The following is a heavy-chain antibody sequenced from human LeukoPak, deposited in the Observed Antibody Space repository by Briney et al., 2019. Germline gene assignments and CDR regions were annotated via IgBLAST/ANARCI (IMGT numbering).Heavy chain of an antibody. CDR1: GFTFSNAW. V-gene: IGHV3-49*04. CDR2: IRSKGYGGTT. Sequence: GGSLRLSCAASGFTFSNAWMSWVRQAPGKGLDWVGFIRSKGYGGTTEYAASVKGRFTISRDDSKSIAYLQMNSLKSEDTAVYYCTRGPTGRWLYYGMDVWGQGTAVIVSS. J-gene: IGHJ6*02. D-gene: IGHD5-24*01. CDR3: TRGPTGRWLYYGMDV.